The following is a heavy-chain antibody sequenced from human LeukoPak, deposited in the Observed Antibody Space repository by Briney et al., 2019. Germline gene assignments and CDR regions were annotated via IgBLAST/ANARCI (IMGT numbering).Heavy chain of an antibody. V-gene: IGHV5-51*01. D-gene: IGHD6-19*01. Sequence: GESLKISCKGSGYSFTSYWIGWVRQMPGKGLEWMGIIYPGDSDTRYSPSFQGQVTISADKSISTAYLQWSSLKASDTAMYYCARVGKGIAVAGTPFDYWRERTLVTVSS. CDR3: ARVGKGIAVAGTPFDY. CDR1: GYSFTSYW. CDR2: IYPGDSDT. J-gene: IGHJ4*02.